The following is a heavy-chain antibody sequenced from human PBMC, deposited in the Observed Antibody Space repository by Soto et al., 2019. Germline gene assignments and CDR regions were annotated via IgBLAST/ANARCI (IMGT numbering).Heavy chain of an antibody. Sequence: QITLKESGPTLVKPTQTLTLTCTFSGFSLSTSGVGVGWIRQPPGKALEWLALIYWDDDKRYSPSLKSRLTITKDTSQNQVVITMTNMDPVDTATYYCAHSLYDYVWGTNWFDPWGQGTLVTVSS. CDR2: IYWDDDK. CDR1: GFSLSTSGVG. J-gene: IGHJ5*02. D-gene: IGHD3-16*01. CDR3: AHSLYDYVWGTNWFDP. V-gene: IGHV2-5*02.